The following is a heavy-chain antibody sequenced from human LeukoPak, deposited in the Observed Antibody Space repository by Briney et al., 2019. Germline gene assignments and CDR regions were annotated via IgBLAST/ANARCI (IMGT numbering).Heavy chain of an antibody. V-gene: IGHV4-39*07. D-gene: IGHD2-2*01. Sequence: SETLSLTCTVSGGSISSSSYYWGWIRQPPGKGLEWIGSIYYSGSTYYNPSLKSRVTISVDTSKNQFSLKLSSVTAADTAVYYCARDCSSTSCSPFDYWGQGTLVTVSS. CDR1: GGSISSSSYY. CDR3: ARDCSSTSCSPFDY. CDR2: IYYSGST. J-gene: IGHJ4*02.